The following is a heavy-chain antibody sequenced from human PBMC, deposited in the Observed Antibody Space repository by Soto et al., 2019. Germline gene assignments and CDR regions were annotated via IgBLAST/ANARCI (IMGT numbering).Heavy chain of an antibody. J-gene: IGHJ6*02. V-gene: IGHV4-34*01. CDR3: ARGHYYGSGSHLGMDV. D-gene: IGHD3-10*01. CDR1: GGSFSGYY. CDR2: INHSGST. Sequence: QVQLQQWGAGLLKPSETLSLTCAVYGGSFSGYYWSWIRQPPGKGLEWIGEINHSGSTNYNPSLKSRVTISVDTSKNQFSLKLSSVTAADTDVYYCARGHYYGSGSHLGMDVWGQGTTVTVSS.